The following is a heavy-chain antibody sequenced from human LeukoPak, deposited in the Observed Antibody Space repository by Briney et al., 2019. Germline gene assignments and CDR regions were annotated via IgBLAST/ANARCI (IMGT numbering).Heavy chain of an antibody. Sequence: GGSLRLSCAASGFTFSSYAMSWVHQAPGKGLEWVSAISGSGGSTYYADSVKGRFTISRDNSKNTLYLQMNSLRAEDTAVYYCATDIVVVVAATREINVWGQGTLVTVSS. V-gene: IGHV3-23*01. CDR1: GFTFSSYA. CDR2: ISGSGGST. CDR3: ATDIVVVVAATREINV. D-gene: IGHD2-15*01. J-gene: IGHJ4*02.